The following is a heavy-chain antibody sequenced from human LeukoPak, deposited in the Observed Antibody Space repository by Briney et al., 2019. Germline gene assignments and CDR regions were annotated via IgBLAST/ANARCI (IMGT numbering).Heavy chain of an antibody. CDR1: GFTFSSYA. J-gene: IGHJ5*02. CDR3: AKGRATNIVVVPAASGFDP. D-gene: IGHD2-2*01. CDR2: ISGSGGST. Sequence: PGGSLRLSCAASGFTFSSYAMSWVRQAPGKGLEWVSAISGSGGSTYYADSVKGRFTISRDNSKNTLYLQMNSLRAEDTAVYYCAKGRATNIVVVPAASGFDPWGQGTLVTVSS. V-gene: IGHV3-23*01.